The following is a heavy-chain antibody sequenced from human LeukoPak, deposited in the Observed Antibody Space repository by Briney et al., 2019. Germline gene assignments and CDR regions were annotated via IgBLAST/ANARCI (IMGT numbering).Heavy chain of an antibody. CDR3: ARDIYCSSTSCYFWFDP. J-gene: IGHJ5*02. V-gene: IGHV4-4*07. D-gene: IGHD2-2*01. Sequence: SETLSLTCTVSGGSISSYYWSWIRQPAGKGLEWIGRIYTSGGTNYNPSLKSRVTMSVDTSKNQFSLKLSSVTAADTAVYYCARDIYCSSTSCYFWFDPWGQGTLVTVSS. CDR2: IYTSGGT. CDR1: GGSISSYY.